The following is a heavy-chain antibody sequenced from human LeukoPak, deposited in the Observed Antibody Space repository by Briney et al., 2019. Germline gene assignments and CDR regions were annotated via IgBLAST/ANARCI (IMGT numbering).Heavy chain of an antibody. Sequence: GGSLRLSRAASGFTFSSYAMHWVRQAPGKGLEYVSAISIHGGDTYYANSVKGRFTISRDNSKNTLYLQMGSLRAEDMAVYYCARVLRDASGYYDYWGQGTLVTVSS. D-gene: IGHD3-22*01. V-gene: IGHV3-64*01. J-gene: IGHJ4*02. CDR1: GFTFSSYA. CDR3: ARVLRDASGYYDY. CDR2: ISIHGGDT.